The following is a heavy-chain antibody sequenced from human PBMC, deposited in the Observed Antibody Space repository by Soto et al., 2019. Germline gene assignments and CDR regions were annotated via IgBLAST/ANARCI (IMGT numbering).Heavy chain of an antibody. CDR1: GFTFSSYG. D-gene: IGHD5-12*01. CDR3: AQELGDGYYY. J-gene: IGHJ4*02. V-gene: IGHV3-30*18. CDR2: ISYDGSNK. Sequence: QVQLVESGGGVVQPGRSLRLSCAASGFTFSSYGMHWVRQAPGKGLEWVAVISYDGSNKYYADSVKGRFTISRDNSKNALYLQMNSLRAEDTAVYYCAQELGDGYYYWGQGTLVTVSS.